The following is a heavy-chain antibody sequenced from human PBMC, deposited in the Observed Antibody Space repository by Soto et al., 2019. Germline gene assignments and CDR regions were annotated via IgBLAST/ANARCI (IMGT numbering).Heavy chain of an antibody. CDR2: ISWDGTST. CDR3: AKDKLEE. D-gene: IGHD1-1*01. Sequence: EVQLVESGGVMIQPRGSLRLSCAASGFSFDDYTMHWVRQFPGKGLEWVSLISWDGTSTYYADSVKGRFTISRDNTRNSLYLQMSSLRTEDTALYYCAKDKLEEWGQVTLVTVSS. V-gene: IGHV3-43*01. J-gene: IGHJ4*02. CDR1: GFSFDDYT.